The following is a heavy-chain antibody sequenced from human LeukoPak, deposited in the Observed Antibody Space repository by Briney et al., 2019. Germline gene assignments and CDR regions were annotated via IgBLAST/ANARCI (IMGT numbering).Heavy chain of an antibody. CDR1: GFTFSSYW. J-gene: IGHJ4*02. V-gene: IGHV3-74*01. D-gene: IGHD6-13*01. CDR3: ARERGGSSSWYLLY. CDR2: INSDGSSA. Sequence: PGGSLRLSCAASGFTFSSYWMHWVRQAPGKGLVWVSRINSDGSSASYADSVKGRFTISRDNAKNTLYLQMNSLRAEDTAVYYCARERGGSSSWYLLYWGQGTLVTVSS.